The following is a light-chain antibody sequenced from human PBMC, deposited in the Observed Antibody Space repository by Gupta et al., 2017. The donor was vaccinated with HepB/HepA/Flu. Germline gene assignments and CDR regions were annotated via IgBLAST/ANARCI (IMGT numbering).Light chain of an antibody. V-gene: IGKV2-28*01. CDR1: ESLLHSNGNNY. J-gene: IGKJ5*01. CDR3: RQALQIPTT. Sequence: IMMTQSPLSLPVTPGEPASISCRSSESLLHSNGNNYLDWYLQKPGQSPQLLLYLGSNRASGVPDTFSGSGSGTDSTLNIIRVEAPDVVVYSCRQALQIPTTFGQGTRLEIK. CDR2: LGS.